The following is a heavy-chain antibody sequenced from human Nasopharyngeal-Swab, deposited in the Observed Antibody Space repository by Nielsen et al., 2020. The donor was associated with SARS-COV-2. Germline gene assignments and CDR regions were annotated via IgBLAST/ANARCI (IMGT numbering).Heavy chain of an antibody. D-gene: IGHD6-19*01. J-gene: IGHJ1*01. CDR1: GFTFSSYA. Sequence: GGSLRPSCAASGFTFSSYAMSWVRQAPGKGLEWVSSISGSGDTTYCADPVKGRFTISRDNSKNTLYLQLNSLRAEDTAVYYCAKGAVGGAVAGTQYFQHWGQGTQVTVSS. CDR2: ISGSGDTT. CDR3: AKGAVGGAVAGTQYFQH. V-gene: IGHV3-23*01.